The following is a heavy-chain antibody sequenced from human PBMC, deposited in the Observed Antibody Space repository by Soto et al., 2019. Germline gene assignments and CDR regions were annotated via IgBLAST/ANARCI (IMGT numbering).Heavy chain of an antibody. Sequence: TLSLTCAVSCGSISSGGYSWSWIRQPPGKGLEWIGYIYQSGSTYYNPSLKSRVTISVDRSRNQFSLKLSSVTAADTAVYFCATQSYSNSGAYYYYAMDVWGQGTTVTVSS. V-gene: IGHV4-30-2*01. CDR1: CGSISSGGYS. J-gene: IGHJ6*02. CDR3: ATQSYSNSGAYYYYAMDV. CDR2: IYQSGST. D-gene: IGHD4-4*01.